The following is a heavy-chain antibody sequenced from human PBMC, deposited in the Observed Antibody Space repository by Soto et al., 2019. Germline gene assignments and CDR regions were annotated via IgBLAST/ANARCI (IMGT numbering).Heavy chain of an antibody. D-gene: IGHD3-9*01. J-gene: IGHJ6*02. Sequence: PGGSLRLSXAASGFTFSSYSMNWVRQAPGKGLEWVSSISSSSSYIYYADSVKGRFTISRDNAKNSLYLQMNSLRAEDTAVYYCARPYGHILTGYFLDVWGQGTTVTVSS. CDR1: GFTFSSYS. V-gene: IGHV3-21*01. CDR3: ARPYGHILTGYFLDV. CDR2: ISSSSSYI.